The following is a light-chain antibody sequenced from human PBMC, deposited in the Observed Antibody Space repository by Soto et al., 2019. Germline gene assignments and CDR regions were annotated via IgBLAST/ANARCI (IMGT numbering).Light chain of an antibody. CDR3: QHYGSS. Sequence: EIVLTQSPGTLSLSPGERATLSCRASHLGWYQQRPGQAPRLLIYGASSRATGIPDRFSGSGSGTDFTLTINTLEPEDFALYYCQHYGSSFGGGTRVEIK. V-gene: IGKV3-20*01. CDR1: H. CDR2: GAS. J-gene: IGKJ4*01.